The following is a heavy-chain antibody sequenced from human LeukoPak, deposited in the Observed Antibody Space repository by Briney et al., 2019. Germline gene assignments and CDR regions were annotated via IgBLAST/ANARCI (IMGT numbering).Heavy chain of an antibody. Sequence: GGSLRLSCAASGFSFSTHKMNWVRQAPGKGLEWVAVISYDGTKIYYADSAKGRFTISRDNSKNMVYLQVNSLRAEDTALYYCARDSVKLPGISYFDNWGQGTLVTVSS. J-gene: IGHJ1*01. CDR2: ISYDGTKI. CDR3: ARDSVKLPGISYFDN. CDR1: GFSFSTHK. V-gene: IGHV3-30-3*01. D-gene: IGHD3-3*02.